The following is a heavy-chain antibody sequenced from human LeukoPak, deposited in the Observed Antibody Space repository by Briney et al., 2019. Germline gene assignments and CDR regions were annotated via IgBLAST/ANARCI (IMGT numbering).Heavy chain of an antibody. V-gene: IGHV1-69*13. J-gene: IGHJ4*02. CDR1: GGTFSSYA. Sequence: ASVKVSCKASGGTFSSYAISWVRQAPGQGLEWMGGVIPIFATTNYAQKFQGRVTIIADEVASTVYMELSSLRSEDTAMYYCAKYYDSGGSYWSFDYWGQGTLVTVPS. CDR2: VIPIFATT. CDR3: AKYYDSGGSYWSFDY. D-gene: IGHD3-22*01.